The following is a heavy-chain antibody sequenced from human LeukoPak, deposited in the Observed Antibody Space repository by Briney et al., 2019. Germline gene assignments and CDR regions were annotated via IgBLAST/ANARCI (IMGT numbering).Heavy chain of an antibody. J-gene: IGHJ4*02. CDR3: ARVGYDSSGYHYDY. CDR2: ISSNGGST. Sequence: GGSLRLSCSASGFPFSAYAMHWVRQVPGKGLEYVSAISSNGGSTYYADSVKGRFTISRDNSKNTLYLQMNSLRAGDTAVYYCARVGYDSSGYHYDYWGQGTLVTVSS. CDR1: GFPFSAYA. V-gene: IGHV3-64*04. D-gene: IGHD3-22*01.